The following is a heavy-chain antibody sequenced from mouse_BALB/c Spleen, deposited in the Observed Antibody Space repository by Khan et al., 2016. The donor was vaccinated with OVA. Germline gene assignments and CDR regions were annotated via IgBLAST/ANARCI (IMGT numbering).Heavy chain of an antibody. V-gene: IGHV14-3*02. CDR3: ARWPRGY. Sequence: VQLKESGAELVKPGASVKLSCTASGYNIKDTYMHWVKQRPEQGLEWIGRIDPANGNTEYDPKFQGKATITADTPSNTAYLQLSSLTSEDTAVYYCARWPRGYWGQGTALTGSS. CDR2: IDPANGNT. CDR1: GYNIKDTY. J-gene: IGHJ2*01.